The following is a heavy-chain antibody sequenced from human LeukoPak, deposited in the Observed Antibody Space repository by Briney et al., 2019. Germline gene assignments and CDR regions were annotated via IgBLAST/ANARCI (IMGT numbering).Heavy chain of an antibody. CDR3: ARGCSSTSCHTAGRDWFDP. Sequence: SVKVSCKASGYTFTSYDINWVRQATGQGLEWMGGIIPTFGTANYAQKFQGRVTITTDESTSTAYMELSSLRSEDTAVYYCARGCSSTSCHTAGRDWFDPWGQGTLVTVSS. CDR1: GYTFTSYD. J-gene: IGHJ5*02. CDR2: IIPTFGTA. D-gene: IGHD2-2*02. V-gene: IGHV1-69*05.